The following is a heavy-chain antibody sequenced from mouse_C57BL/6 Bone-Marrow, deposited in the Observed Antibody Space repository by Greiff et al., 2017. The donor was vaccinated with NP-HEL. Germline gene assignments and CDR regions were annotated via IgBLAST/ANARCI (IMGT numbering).Heavy chain of an antibody. Sequence: VKLMESGAELVRPGTSVKVSCKASGYAFTNYLIEWVKQRPGQGLEWIGGIDPGSGGTNYNEKFKGKATLTADKSSSTAYMQLSSLTSEDSAVYFCARGRIYSNYAWFAYWGQGTPVTVSA. CDR2: IDPGSGGT. D-gene: IGHD2-4*01. CDR3: ARGRIYSNYAWFAY. J-gene: IGHJ3*01. V-gene: IGHV1-54*01. CDR1: GYAFTNYL.